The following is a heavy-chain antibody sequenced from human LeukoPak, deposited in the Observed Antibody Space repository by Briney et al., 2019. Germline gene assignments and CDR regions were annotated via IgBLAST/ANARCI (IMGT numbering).Heavy chain of an antibody. CDR2: ISYDGSNK. Sequence: GRSLRLSCAASGFTFSSYGMHWVRQAPGKGLEWVAVISYDGSNKYYADSVKGRFTISRDNSKNTLYLQMNSLRAEDTAVYYCAKDGDCTNGVCPPAYWGQGTLVTVSS. D-gene: IGHD2-8*01. J-gene: IGHJ4*02. CDR3: AKDGDCTNGVCPPAY. V-gene: IGHV3-30*18. CDR1: GFTFSSYG.